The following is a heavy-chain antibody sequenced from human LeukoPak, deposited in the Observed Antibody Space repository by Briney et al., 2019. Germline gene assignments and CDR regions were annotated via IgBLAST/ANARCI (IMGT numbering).Heavy chain of an antibody. J-gene: IGHJ4*02. V-gene: IGHV1-2*02. CDR1: GYTFTDYS. CDR3: ARLSSGWKPVDY. Sequence: GASVKVSCKASGYTFTDYSLHWVRQAPGQGLEWMGWINPNSGDTNYAQKFQGRVTMTRDTSISTAYMELSRLLSDDTAMYYCARLSSGWKPVDYWGQGTLVTVSS. CDR2: INPNSGDT. D-gene: IGHD6-19*01.